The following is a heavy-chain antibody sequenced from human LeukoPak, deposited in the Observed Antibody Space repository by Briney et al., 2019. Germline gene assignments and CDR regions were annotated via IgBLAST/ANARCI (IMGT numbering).Heavy chain of an antibody. CDR2: IKQDGSDK. CDR3: ARVPIQWLPFHYYYMDV. J-gene: IGHJ6*03. D-gene: IGHD6-19*01. V-gene: IGHV3-7*01. CDR1: GFTFSDYW. Sequence: PGGSLRLSCEASGFTFSDYWMSWVRQAPGKGLEWVANIKQDGSDKYYVDSVKGRFTISRDNAKNSLYLQMNSLRAEDTAVYYCARVPIQWLPFHYYYMDVWGKGTTVTVSS.